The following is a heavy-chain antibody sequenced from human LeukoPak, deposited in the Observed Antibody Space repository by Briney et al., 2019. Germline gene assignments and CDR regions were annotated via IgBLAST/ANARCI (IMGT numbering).Heavy chain of an antibody. J-gene: IGHJ6*03. D-gene: IGHD3-16*02. CDR2: INQSGFT. V-gene: IGHV4-34*01. CDR1: GESFSGYF. Sequence: SETLSLTCAVSGESFSGYFWNWIRQPPGKGLEWIGEINQSGFTKYNPSLTSRVTISIDTSKNHFSLKLTSGPAADTAVYYCATQSSSDYFYYTDVWGKGTTVTVSS. CDR3: ATQSSSDYFYYTDV.